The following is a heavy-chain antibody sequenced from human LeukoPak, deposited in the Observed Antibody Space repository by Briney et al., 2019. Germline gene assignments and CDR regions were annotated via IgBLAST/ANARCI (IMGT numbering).Heavy chain of an antibody. J-gene: IGHJ4*02. CDR1: GYSFTSYW. Sequence: GESLKISCKGSGYSFTSYWIGWVRQMPGKGLEWMGIIYPGDSDTRYSPSFQGQVTISADKSISTAYLQWSSLKASDTAMYYCARRGRNCSSTSCYEGGLDYWGQGTLVTVSS. CDR3: ARRGRNCSSTSCYEGGLDY. V-gene: IGHV5-51*01. D-gene: IGHD2-2*01. CDR2: IYPGDSDT.